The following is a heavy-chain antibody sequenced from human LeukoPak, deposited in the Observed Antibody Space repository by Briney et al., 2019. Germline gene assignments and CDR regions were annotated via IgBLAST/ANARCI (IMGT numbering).Heavy chain of an antibody. CDR1: GYTFTSYY. Sequence: GASVKVSCKASGYTFTSYYMHWVRQAPGQGLEWMGIINPSGGSTSYAQKFQGRVTMTRDTSTSTVYMELSSLRSEDTAVYYCARGTIVVVTAISEVDYWGQGTLVTVSS. CDR3: ARGTIVVVTAISEVDY. D-gene: IGHD2-21*02. V-gene: IGHV1-46*01. CDR2: INPSGGST. J-gene: IGHJ4*02.